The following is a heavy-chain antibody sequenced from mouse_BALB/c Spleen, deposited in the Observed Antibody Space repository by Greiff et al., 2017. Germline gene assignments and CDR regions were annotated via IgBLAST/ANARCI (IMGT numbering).Heavy chain of an antibody. J-gene: IGHJ4*01. CDR2: IFPGSGNT. D-gene: IGHD2-3*01. Sequence: VQLQQSGPELVKPGASVKISCKASGYSFTSYYIHWVKQRPGQGLEWIGWIFPGSGNTKYNEKFKGKATLTADTSSSTAYMQLSSLTSEDSAVYFCARGLLRYYAMDYWGQGTSVTVSS. CDR3: ARGLLRYYAMDY. V-gene: IGHV1-66*01. CDR1: GYSFTSYY.